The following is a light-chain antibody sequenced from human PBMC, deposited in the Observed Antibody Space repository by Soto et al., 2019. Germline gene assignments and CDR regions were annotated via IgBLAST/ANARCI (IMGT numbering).Light chain of an antibody. CDR2: DTF. V-gene: IGKV3-11*01. Sequence: EVVLTQSPCTLSLSPGERATLSCRASQSVSNYLAWYQQKPGQAPRLIIYDTFNRASGVPDTFSGSGSGTVFTLTVSNVAPDDSAIYYCQQRNVWPPVTFAQGTRLAIK. CDR1: QSVSNY. CDR3: QQRNVWPPVT. J-gene: IGKJ5*01.